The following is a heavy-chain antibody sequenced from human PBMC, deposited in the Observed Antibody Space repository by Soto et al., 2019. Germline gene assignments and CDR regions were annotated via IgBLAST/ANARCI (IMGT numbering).Heavy chain of an antibody. CDR1: GFSFDDYA. D-gene: IGHD6-13*01. V-gene: IGHV3-9*01. Sequence: EVQLVESGGGLVQPGRSLRLSCAASGFSFDDYAMHWVRQAPGKGLEWVSGISWNSGSIGYADSVKGRFTISRDNAKNSLYLQMNSLRAEDTALYYCAKAVSSWLGADAFDIWGQGTMVTVSS. CDR2: ISWNSGSI. J-gene: IGHJ3*02. CDR3: AKAVSSWLGADAFDI.